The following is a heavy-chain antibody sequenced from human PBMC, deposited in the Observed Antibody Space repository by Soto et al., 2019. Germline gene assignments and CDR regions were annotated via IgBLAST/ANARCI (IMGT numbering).Heavy chain of an antibody. Sequence: QVQLRQSGPGLVKPSGTLSLTCAVSGGSISSTNWWSWVRQSPGKGLEWIGEMYHSGSTNYNPSLSGLVTSSVDKSNNQFSLKIRSVAAADTAIYYCATLPPRIELTVLPIPTWGQGTLVTVSS. CDR2: MYHSGST. CDR3: ATLPPRIELTVLPIPT. J-gene: IGHJ4*02. CDR1: GGSISSTNW. V-gene: IGHV4-4*02. D-gene: IGHD2-2*02.